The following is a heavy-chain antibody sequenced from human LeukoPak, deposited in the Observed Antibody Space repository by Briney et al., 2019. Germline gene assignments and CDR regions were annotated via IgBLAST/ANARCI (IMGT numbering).Heavy chain of an antibody. D-gene: IGHD3-16*02. CDR2: IYSGGST. V-gene: IGHV3-66*01. CDR3: ARDRVDYVWGSYRLGYFDY. J-gene: IGHJ4*02. CDR1: GFTVSSNY. Sequence: GGSLRLSCAASGFTVSSNYMSWVRQAPGKGLEWVSVIYSGGSTYYADSVKGRFTIPRDNSKNTLYLQMNSLRAEDTAVYYCARDRVDYVWGSYRLGYFDYWGQGTLVTVSS.